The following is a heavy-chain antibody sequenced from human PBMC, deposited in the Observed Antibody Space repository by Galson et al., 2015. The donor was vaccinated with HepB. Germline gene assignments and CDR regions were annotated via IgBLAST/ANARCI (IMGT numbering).Heavy chain of an antibody. CDR3: ARHLGTMVRGVYYYYGMDV. CDR1: GYSFTSYW. CDR2: IDPSDSYT. D-gene: IGHD3-10*01. V-gene: IGHV5-10-1*01. Sequence: QSGAEVKKPGESLRISCKGSGYSFTSYWISWVRQMPGKGLEWMGRIDPSDSYTNYSPSFQGHVTISADKSISTAYLQWSSLKASDTAMYYCARHLGTMVRGVYYYYGMDVWGQGTTVTVSS. J-gene: IGHJ6*02.